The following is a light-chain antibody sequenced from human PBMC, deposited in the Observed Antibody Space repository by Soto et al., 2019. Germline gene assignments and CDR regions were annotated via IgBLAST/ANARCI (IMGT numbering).Light chain of an antibody. J-gene: IGKJ3*01. CDR1: HSICSY. Sequence: IVLTQSPATLSLSHGERATLSWRVSHSICSYLSWYHHKLGHPPRLLIYDASFSATGIPLRFSGSWSGTDFTLTISILDPEDFAVYYCQHRSTWPPFSFGPGTKVDI. V-gene: IGKV3-11*01. CDR3: QHRSTWPPFS. CDR2: DAS.